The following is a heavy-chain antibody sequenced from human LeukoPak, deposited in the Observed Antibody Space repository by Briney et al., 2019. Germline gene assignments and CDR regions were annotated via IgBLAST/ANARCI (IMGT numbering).Heavy chain of an antibody. Sequence: ASVKVSCKASGGTFSSCAISWVRQAPGQGLEWMGGIIPIFGTANYAQKFQGRVTITADESTSTAYMELSSLRSEDTAVYYCARVGGSYQIYYYGMDVWGQGTTVTVSS. V-gene: IGHV1-69*13. D-gene: IGHD1-26*01. CDR3: ARVGGSYQIYYYGMDV. CDR1: GGTFSSCA. CDR2: IIPIFGTA. J-gene: IGHJ6*02.